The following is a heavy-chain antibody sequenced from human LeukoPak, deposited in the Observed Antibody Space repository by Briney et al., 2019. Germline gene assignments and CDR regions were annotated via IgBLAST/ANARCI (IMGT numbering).Heavy chain of an antibody. J-gene: IGHJ4*02. D-gene: IGHD4-17*01. CDR3: ASDRLGALDY. CDR1: CITVNNYS. V-gene: IGHV3-48*01. CDR2: ISSSSSTI. Sequence: GGSLRLSCAAACITVNNYSMNLVRHPPGKRLEWVSYISSSSSTIYYADSVKGRFTISRDNAKNSLYLQMNSLRAEDTAVYYCASDRLGALDYWGLGTLVTVSS.